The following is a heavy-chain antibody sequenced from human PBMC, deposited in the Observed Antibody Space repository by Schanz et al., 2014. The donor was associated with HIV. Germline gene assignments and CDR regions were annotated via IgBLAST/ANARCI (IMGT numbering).Heavy chain of an antibody. CDR2: ISAYNGNT. V-gene: IGHV1-18*01. J-gene: IGHJ4*02. D-gene: IGHD3-22*01. Sequence: GPEVKKPGASVKVSCKASGYTFTSYGISWVRQAPGQGLEWMGWISAYNGNTNYVQKFQGRVTMTTDTSTSAVSLELSSLRSEDTAVYYCARANFGDSSAYLPPRFDSWGQGTLVTVSS. CDR1: GYTFTSYG. CDR3: ARANFGDSSAYLPPRFDS.